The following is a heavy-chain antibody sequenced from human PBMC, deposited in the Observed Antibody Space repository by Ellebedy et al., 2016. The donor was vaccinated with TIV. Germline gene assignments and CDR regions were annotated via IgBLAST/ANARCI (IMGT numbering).Heavy chain of an antibody. CDR2: IKGDGSEM. CDR3: GRSLFSSSSY. Sequence: GGSLRLSCAASGFTFSSYAMSWVRQAPGRGLEWVANIKGDGSEMYYVDSVRGRFNISRDNAENSLYLQMNSLRVEDTAVYYCGRSLFSSSSYWGQGTLVTVSS. D-gene: IGHD6-6*01. CDR1: GFTFSSYA. V-gene: IGHV3-7*03. J-gene: IGHJ4*02.